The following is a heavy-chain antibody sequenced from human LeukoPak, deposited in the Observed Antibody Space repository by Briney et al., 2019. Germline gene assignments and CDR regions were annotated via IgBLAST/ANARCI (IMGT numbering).Heavy chain of an antibody. V-gene: IGHV4-59*01. Sequence: SETLSLTCTVYGGSISSYYWSWIRQPPGKGLQWIGYIYYSGSTNYNPSLKSRVTISVDTSKNQSSLKLSSVTAADTAVYYCARQFQSGYDFWGQGTLVTVSS. D-gene: IGHD5-12*01. CDR3: ARQFQSGYDF. J-gene: IGHJ4*02. CDR1: GGSISSYY. CDR2: IYYSGST.